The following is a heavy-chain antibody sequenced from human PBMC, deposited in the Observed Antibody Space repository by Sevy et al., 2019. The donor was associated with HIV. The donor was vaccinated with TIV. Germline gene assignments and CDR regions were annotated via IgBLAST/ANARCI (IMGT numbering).Heavy chain of an antibody. V-gene: IGHV3-48*03. D-gene: IGHD3-3*01. J-gene: IGHJ6*02. CDR1: GFTFSSYE. CDR2: ISSSGSTI. Sequence: GGSLRLSCAASGFTFSSYEMNWVRQAPGKGLEWVSYISSSGSTIYYADSVKGRFTISRDNAKNSLYLQMNSLRAEDTAVYYCARGFYHFWSGYYAYYYYGMDVWGQGTTVTVSS. CDR3: ARGFYHFWSGYYAYYYYGMDV.